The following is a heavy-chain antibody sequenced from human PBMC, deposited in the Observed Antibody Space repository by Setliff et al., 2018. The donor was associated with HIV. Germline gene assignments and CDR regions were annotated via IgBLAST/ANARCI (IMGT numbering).Heavy chain of an antibody. CDR1: GHTFSNSD. Sequence: ASVKVSCKASGHTFSNSDIHWVRRATGQGLEWMGWMNPNTGVAGYALKFQGRVTMTRDTSVSTAYMELSSLTSEDTAAYWCASGKGVGGVIITGGLDVWGKGTTVTVSS. CDR3: ASGKGVGGVIITGGLDV. CDR2: MNPNTGVA. D-gene: IGHD3-10*01. V-gene: IGHV1-8*01. J-gene: IGHJ6*04.